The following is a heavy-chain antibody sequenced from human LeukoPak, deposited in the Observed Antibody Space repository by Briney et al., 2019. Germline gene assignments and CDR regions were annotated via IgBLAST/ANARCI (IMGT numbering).Heavy chain of an antibody. V-gene: IGHV1-69*01. CDR3: ARGDGELGWFDP. Sequence: SVKVSCKGSGGTFISYAISWVRQAPGQGGEWMRGIIPIFGTSNYAQTFQGRVPIPADQSTSTASMELSSLRSEDPAVYYCARGDGELGWFDPWGQGTLVTVSS. CDR1: GGTFISYA. CDR2: IIPIFGTS. J-gene: IGHJ5*02. D-gene: IGHD3-10*01.